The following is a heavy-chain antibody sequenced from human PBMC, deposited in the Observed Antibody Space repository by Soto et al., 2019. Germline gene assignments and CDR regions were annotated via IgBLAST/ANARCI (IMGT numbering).Heavy chain of an antibody. CDR1: VASISSNLYY. Sequence: SETLSLTCTVSVASISSNLYYWGWIRQPPGKGLEWIGNIYYSGSTYYNPSLKSRVTISVDLSKNQFSLKLRSVTAADTSVYHCARGIYSAQVFDPSGQGTLVTVSS. D-gene: IGHD1-26*01. CDR2: IYYSGST. J-gene: IGHJ5*02. V-gene: IGHV4-39*01. CDR3: ARGIYSAQVFDP.